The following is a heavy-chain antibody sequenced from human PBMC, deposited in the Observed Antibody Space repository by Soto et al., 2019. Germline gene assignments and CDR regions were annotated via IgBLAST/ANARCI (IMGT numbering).Heavy chain of an antibody. Sequence: SETLSLTCAVSGGSFSGCYWRWIRQPPGKGLEWIGEINHSGSTNYNPSLKSRVTISVDTSKNQFSLKLSSVTAADTAVYYCARGFYGSDPDAFDIWGQGTMVT. CDR2: INHSGST. CDR1: GGSFSGCY. CDR3: ARGFYGSDPDAFDI. D-gene: IGHD3-10*01. J-gene: IGHJ3*02. V-gene: IGHV4-34*01.